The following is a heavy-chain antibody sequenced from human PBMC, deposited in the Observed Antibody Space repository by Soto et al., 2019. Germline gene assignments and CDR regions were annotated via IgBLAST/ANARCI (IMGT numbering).Heavy chain of an antibody. Sequence: SETLSLTCTVSGGSISSYYWSWIRQPPGKGLEWIGYIYYSGSTNYNPSLKSRVTISVDTSKNQFSLKLSSVTAADTAVDYCAREKITGRFDYWGQGTLVTVSS. CDR1: GGSISSYY. J-gene: IGHJ4*02. CDR3: AREKITGRFDY. V-gene: IGHV4-59*01. CDR2: IYYSGST. D-gene: IGHD2-8*02.